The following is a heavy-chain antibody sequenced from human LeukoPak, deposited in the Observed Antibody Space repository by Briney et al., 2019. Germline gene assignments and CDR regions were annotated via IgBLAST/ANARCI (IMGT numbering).Heavy chain of an antibody. CDR2: MNPNSGNT. Sequence: ASVKVSCKASGYTFTSYEINWVRQATGQGLEWMGWMNPNSGNTGYAQKFQGRVTMTRNTSITTAYMELSSLRSEDTAVYYCARARITMVRGVIILAYWGQGTLVTVSS. CDR1: GYTFTSYE. J-gene: IGHJ4*02. D-gene: IGHD3-10*01. CDR3: ARARITMVRGVIILAY. V-gene: IGHV1-8*01.